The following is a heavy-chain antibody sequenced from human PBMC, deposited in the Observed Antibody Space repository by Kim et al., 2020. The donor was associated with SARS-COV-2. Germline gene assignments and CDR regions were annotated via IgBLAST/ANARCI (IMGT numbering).Heavy chain of an antibody. Sequence: NPSLKSRVTISVDTSKNQFSPKLSSVTAADTAVYYCARHDNWNYVDWFDPWGQGTLVTVSS. CDR3: ARHDNWNYVDWFDP. D-gene: IGHD1-7*01. V-gene: IGHV4-59*08. J-gene: IGHJ5*02.